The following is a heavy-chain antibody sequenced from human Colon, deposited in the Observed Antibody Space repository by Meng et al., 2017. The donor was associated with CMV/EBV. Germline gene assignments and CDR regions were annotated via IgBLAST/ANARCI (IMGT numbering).Heavy chain of an antibody. CDR3: ARDNYDSSDLHYFDY. D-gene: IGHD3-22*01. CDR2: IYYNGRPNYNPSLRT. V-gene: IGHV4-59*11. J-gene: IGHJ4*02. CDR1: GGSISTHY. Sequence: SETLSLTCTVSGGSISTHYWNWIRQPPGKGLEWIGYIYYNGRPNYNPSLRTNYNPSLKSRVTISVDTSKNQFSLNLRSVTAADTAVYYCARDNYDSSDLHYFDYWGQGTLVTVSS.